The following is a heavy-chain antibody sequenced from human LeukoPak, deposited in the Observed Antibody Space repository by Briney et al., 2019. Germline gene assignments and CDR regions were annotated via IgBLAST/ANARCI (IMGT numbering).Heavy chain of an antibody. V-gene: IGHV3-53*01. CDR3: ARGPDYLGAFDI. CDR1: GFTITDNY. D-gene: IGHD2/OR15-2a*01. Sequence: PGGSLRLSCTASGFTITDNYMNWVRQSSGKGLEWVSVIYGGGDTNYADSVKGRFIISRDNSKNTLYLQMNSLRAEDTAVYYCARGPDYLGAFDIWGQGTMVTVSS. CDR2: IYGGGDT. J-gene: IGHJ3*02.